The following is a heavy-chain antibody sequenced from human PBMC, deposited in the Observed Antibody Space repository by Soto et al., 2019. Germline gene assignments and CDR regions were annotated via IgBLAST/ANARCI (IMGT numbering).Heavy chain of an antibody. V-gene: IGHV1-58*01. J-gene: IGHJ6*02. CDR2: IVVGSGNT. CDR3: AADASVVTMVRGVKTYYYYGMDV. D-gene: IGHD3-10*01. Sequence: ASVKVSCKASGFTFTSSAVQWVRQARGQRLEWIGWIVVGSGNTNYAQKFQGRVTITRDMSTSTAYMELSSLRSEDTAVYYCAADASVVTMVRGVKTYYYYGMDVWGQGTTVTVSS. CDR1: GFTFTSSA.